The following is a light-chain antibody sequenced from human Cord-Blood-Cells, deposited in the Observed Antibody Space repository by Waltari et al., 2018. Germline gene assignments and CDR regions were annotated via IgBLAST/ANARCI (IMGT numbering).Light chain of an antibody. Sequence: QSALTQPASVSGSPGQSITISCTGTSSDVGSYNLVSWYQQHPGKAPKLMIYEGSKRPSGVSNLFSGSKSGNTASLTISGLQAEDEADYYCCSDAGSSTVFGGGTKLTVL. J-gene: IGLJ3*02. CDR3: CSDAGSSTV. CDR2: EGS. CDR1: SSDVGSYNL. V-gene: IGLV2-23*01.